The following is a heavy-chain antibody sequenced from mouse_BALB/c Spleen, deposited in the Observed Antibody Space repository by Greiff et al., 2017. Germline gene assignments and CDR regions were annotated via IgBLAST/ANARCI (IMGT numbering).Heavy chain of an antibody. CDR2: INPSSGYT. J-gene: IGHJ4*01. Sequence: QVQLKQSGAELARPGASVKMSCKASGYTFTSYTMHWVKQRPGQGLEWIGYINPSSGYTNYNQKFKDKATLTADKSSSTAYMQLSSLTSEDSAVYYCARPYYGNYYAMDYWGQGTSVTVSS. CDR3: ARPYYGNYYAMDY. V-gene: IGHV1-4*01. D-gene: IGHD2-10*01. CDR1: GYTFTSYT.